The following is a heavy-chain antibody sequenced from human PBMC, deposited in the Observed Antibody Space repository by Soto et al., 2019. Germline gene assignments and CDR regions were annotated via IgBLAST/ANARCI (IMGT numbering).Heavy chain of an antibody. CDR2: IYYSGST. Sequence: SETLSLTCTVSGGSVSSGSNYWSWIRQPPGKGLEWIGYIYYSGSTNYNPSLKSRVTISVDTSKNQFSLKLSSVTAADTAVYYCARELYYYGSGSYYIRGNWFDPWGQGTLVTVSS. CDR3: ARELYYYGSGSYYIRGNWFDP. V-gene: IGHV4-61*01. CDR1: GGSVSSGSNY. J-gene: IGHJ5*02. D-gene: IGHD3-10*01.